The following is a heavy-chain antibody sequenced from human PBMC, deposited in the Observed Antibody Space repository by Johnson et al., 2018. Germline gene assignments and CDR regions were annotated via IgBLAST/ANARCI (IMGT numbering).Heavy chain of an antibody. V-gene: IGHV3-23*04. CDR2: ISGSGGST. CDR3: AKGIGERRRSQYYYYYMDV. D-gene: IGHD5-12*01. Sequence: EVQLVESGGGLVQPGGSLRLSCATSGFTFSSYAMNWVRQAPGKGLEWVSAISGSGGSTYYADSVKGQFTISRDNSKNTLYLQMNSLRGEDTAVYYCAKGIGERRRSQYYYYYMDVWGKGTTVTVSS. CDR1: GFTFSSYA. J-gene: IGHJ6*03.